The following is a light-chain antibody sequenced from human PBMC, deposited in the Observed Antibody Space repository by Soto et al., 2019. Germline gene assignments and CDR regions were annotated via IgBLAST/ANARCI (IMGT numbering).Light chain of an antibody. V-gene: IGKV3-11*01. CDR2: DAS. J-gene: IGKJ4*01. CDR3: QQRSNWPLT. Sequence: EIVLTQSPATLSLSPGERATLSCRASQSVSSYLAWYQQKPGPAPRLLIYDASNRATGIPARFSGSGSGTVFTLTISSLSSEDLAVYYCQQRSNWPLTFGGGTKVEIK. CDR1: QSVSSY.